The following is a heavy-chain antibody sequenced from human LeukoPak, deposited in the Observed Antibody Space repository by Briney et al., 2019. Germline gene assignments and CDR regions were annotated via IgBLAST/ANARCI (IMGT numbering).Heavy chain of an antibody. CDR2: ISYDGSNK. Sequence: GGSLRLSCAASGFTFSSYAMHWVRQAPGKGLEWVAVISYDGSNKHYADSVKGRFTISRDNSKNTLYLQMNSLRAEDTAVYYCAQLPPSYYWGQGTLVTVSS. V-gene: IGHV3-30*04. D-gene: IGHD4-23*01. CDR1: GFTFSSYA. CDR3: AQLPPSYY. J-gene: IGHJ4*02.